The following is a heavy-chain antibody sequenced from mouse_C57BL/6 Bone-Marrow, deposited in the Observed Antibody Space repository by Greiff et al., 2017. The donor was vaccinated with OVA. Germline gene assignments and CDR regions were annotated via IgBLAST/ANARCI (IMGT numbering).Heavy chain of an antibody. V-gene: IGHV1-82*01. D-gene: IGHD2-3*01. J-gene: IGHJ1*03. Sequence: VQGVESGPELVKPGASVKISCKASGYAFSSSWMNWVKQRPGKGLEWIGRIYPGDGDTNYNGKFKGKATLTADKSSSTAYMQLSSLTSEDSAVYFCARRESDGYYVRYFDVWGTGTTVTVSS. CDR1: GYAFSSSW. CDR2: IYPGDGDT. CDR3: ARRESDGYYVRYFDV.